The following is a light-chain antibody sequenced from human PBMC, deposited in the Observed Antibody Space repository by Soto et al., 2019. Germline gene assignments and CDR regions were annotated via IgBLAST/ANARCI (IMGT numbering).Light chain of an antibody. CDR3: QHYNSYSEA. Sequence: DIQMTQSPSTLSVSVLDRVTITFRASQTISSWLAWYQQKPGKAPKLLIYKASTLKSGVPSRFSGSGSGTEFTLTISSLQPDDFATYYCQHYNSYSEAFGQGTKVDI. V-gene: IGKV1-5*03. J-gene: IGKJ1*01. CDR1: QTISSW. CDR2: KAS.